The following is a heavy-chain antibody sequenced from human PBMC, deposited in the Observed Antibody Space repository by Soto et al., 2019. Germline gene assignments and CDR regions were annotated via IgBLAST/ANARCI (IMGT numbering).Heavy chain of an antibody. D-gene: IGHD2-8*01. CDR3: AKHEGYCTSGSYYFDY. J-gene: IGHJ4*02. Sequence: GGSLRLSCAASGFTFSNYAMSWVRQAPGKGLEWVSAVSAGGGSTYYADSVKGRFTISRDNSKNTLDLQMNSLRAEDTAVFYCAKHEGYCTSGSYYFDYWGQGTLVTVSS. CDR2: VSAGGGST. CDR1: GFTFSNYA. V-gene: IGHV3-23*01.